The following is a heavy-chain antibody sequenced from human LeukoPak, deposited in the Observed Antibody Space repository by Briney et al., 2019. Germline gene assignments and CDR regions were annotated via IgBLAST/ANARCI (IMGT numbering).Heavy chain of an antibody. CDR3: ARLVPAAISYYYYGMDV. CDR1: GGSISSYY. D-gene: IGHD2-2*02. Sequence: SETLSLTCTVSGGSISSYYWSWIRQPPGKGLEWIGYIYYSGSTNYNPSLKSRVTISVDTSKNQFSLKLSSVTAADTAVYYCARLVPAAISYYYYGMDVWGQGTTVTVSS. V-gene: IGHV4-59*01. J-gene: IGHJ6*02. CDR2: IYYSGST.